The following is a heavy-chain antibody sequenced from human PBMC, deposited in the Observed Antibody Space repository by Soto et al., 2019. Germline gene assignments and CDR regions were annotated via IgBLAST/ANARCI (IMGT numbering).Heavy chain of an antibody. V-gene: IGHV3-30-3*01. J-gene: IGHJ4*02. CDR1: GFTFSSYA. Sequence: GGSLRLSCAASGFTFSSYAMHWVRQAPGKGLEWVAVISYDGSNKYYADSVKGRFTNSRDNSKNTLYLQMNSLRVEDTAVYYCARDQGMATITLDYWGQGTLVTVSS. CDR3: ARDQGMATITLDY. D-gene: IGHD5-12*01. CDR2: ISYDGSNK.